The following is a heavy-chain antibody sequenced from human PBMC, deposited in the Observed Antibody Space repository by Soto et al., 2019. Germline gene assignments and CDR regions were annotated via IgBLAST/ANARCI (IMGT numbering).Heavy chain of an antibody. J-gene: IGHJ5*02. CDR3: AKDTSNTSGNRIWFDT. V-gene: IGHV1-18*04. D-gene: IGHD1-26*01. CDR1: GYTFRSHG. Sequence: ASVKVSCKTSGYTFRSHGITWVRQAPGQGLEWMGWISCYNGDTNYAQKFRDRVTLTTDTPTSTAYMELRSLRFDDKAVYYCAKDTSNTSGNRIWFDTWGQGTLVTVSS. CDR2: ISCYNGDT.